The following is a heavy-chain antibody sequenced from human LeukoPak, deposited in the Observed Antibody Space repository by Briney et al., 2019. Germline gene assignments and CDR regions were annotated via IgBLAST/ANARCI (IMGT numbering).Heavy chain of an antibody. J-gene: IGHJ4*02. CDR1: GFTFSSYS. D-gene: IGHD3-3*01. CDR2: ISSSSSTI. Sequence: GGSLRLSCAASGFTFSSYSMNWVRQAPGKGLEWVSYISSSSSTIYYADSVKGRFTISRDNAKNSLYLQMNSLRAEDTAVYYCARRGTYYDFWSGYYMPDYWGQGTLVTVSS. CDR3: ARRGTYYDFWSGYYMPDY. V-gene: IGHV3-48*04.